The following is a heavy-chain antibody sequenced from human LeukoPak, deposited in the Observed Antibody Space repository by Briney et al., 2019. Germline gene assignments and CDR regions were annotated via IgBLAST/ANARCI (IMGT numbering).Heavy chain of an antibody. V-gene: IGHV4-38-2*02. CDR3: VRDGLGYFFDN. D-gene: IGHD3-10*01. Sequence: AETLSLTCSVSGYSISSGYYWGWIRQPPGKGREWIGSMYDSGNTYYNPSLKSRVTISVDTSKNQFSLKLSSVTAADTAVYYCVRDGLGYFFDNCGEGDLV. CDR1: GYSISSGYY. CDR2: MYDSGNT. J-gene: IGHJ4*02.